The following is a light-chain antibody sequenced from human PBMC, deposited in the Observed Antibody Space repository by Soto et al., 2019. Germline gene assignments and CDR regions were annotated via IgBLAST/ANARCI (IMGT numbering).Light chain of an antibody. CDR3: QQYNSYSST. Sequence: DIQMTQSPSTLSASVGDRVTITCRASQSISSWSAWYQQKPGKAPKLLIYKASSLESGVPSRFSGSGSGTEFTLTISSLQPDDFATYYCQQYNSYSSTFGQRTKVDIK. V-gene: IGKV1-5*03. J-gene: IGKJ1*01. CDR2: KAS. CDR1: QSISSW.